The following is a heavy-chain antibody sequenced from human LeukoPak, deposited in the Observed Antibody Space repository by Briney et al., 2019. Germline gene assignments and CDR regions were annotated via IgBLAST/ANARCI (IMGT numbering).Heavy chain of an antibody. CDR3: ARSGSNWSCDS. CDR1: GYTFTTYP. J-gene: IGHJ4*02. Sequence: WASVKVSCKASGYTFTTYPMNWVRQAPGQTLEWMGWINAGNGDDTKYSQKFQARLTMTTDTSATTVYMELNSLRSEDTAVYYCARSGSNWSCDSWGQGTLVTVSS. CDR2: INAGNGDDT. D-gene: IGHD6-13*01. V-gene: IGHV1-3*01.